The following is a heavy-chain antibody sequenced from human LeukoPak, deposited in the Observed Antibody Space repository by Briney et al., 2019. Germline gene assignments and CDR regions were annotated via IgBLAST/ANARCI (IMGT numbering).Heavy chain of an antibody. Sequence: GASVKVSCKASGYTFTSYDINWVRQATGQGLEWMGRINPNSGGTNYAQKFQGRVTMTRDTSISTAYMELSRLRSDDTAVYYCASKIAAAYDAFDIWGQGTMVTVSS. CDR1: GYTFTSYD. V-gene: IGHV1-2*06. J-gene: IGHJ3*02. CDR2: INPNSGGT. CDR3: ASKIAAAYDAFDI. D-gene: IGHD6-13*01.